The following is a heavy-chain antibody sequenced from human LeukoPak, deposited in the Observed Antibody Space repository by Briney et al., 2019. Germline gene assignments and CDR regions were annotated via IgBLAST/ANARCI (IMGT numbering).Heavy chain of an antibody. J-gene: IGHJ4*02. Sequence: GASLKVSSKASGYTFTGYYMHSVRQAPRQGLEWMGWINPNSGGANYAQNFQGRVTTTRDTSISTAYMELSRLTSDDTAVYYCTRGVIRGDDFDYWGQGTLVTVSS. D-gene: IGHD3-10*01. V-gene: IGHV1-2*02. CDR2: INPNSGGA. CDR3: TRGVIRGDDFDY. CDR1: GYTFTGYY.